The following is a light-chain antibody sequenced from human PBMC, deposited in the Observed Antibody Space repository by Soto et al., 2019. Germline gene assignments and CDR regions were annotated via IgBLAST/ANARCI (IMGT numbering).Light chain of an antibody. CDR3: QAWDSNTVV. J-gene: IGLJ2*01. CDR1: KLGYKY. CDR2: QDS. Sequence: SYELAQPPSVSVSPGQTASITCSGDKLGYKYASWYQQRPGQSPVLVIYQDSKRPSGIPERFSGSNSGNTATLTISGTQAVDEADYYCQAWDSNTVVIGGGTKVTVL. V-gene: IGLV3-1*01.